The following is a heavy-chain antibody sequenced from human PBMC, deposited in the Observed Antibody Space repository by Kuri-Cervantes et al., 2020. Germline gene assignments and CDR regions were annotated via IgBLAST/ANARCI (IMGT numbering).Heavy chain of an antibody. CDR2: ISWNSGST. V-gene: IGHV3-9*01. J-gene: IGHJ4*02. CDR3: AKAANYDILTGYFPR. CDR1: GFTFDDYA. D-gene: IGHD3-9*01. Sequence: SLKISCAASGFTFDDYAMHWVRQAPGKGLEWVSGISWNSGSTVYADSVKGRFTISRDNAKNSLYLQMNSLRPEDTALYFCAKAANYDILTGYFPRWGQGTLVTVSS.